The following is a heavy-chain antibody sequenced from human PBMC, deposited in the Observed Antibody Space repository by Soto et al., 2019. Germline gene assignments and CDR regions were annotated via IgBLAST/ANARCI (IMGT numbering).Heavy chain of an antibody. V-gene: IGHV1-69*06. J-gene: IGHJ3*02. CDR3: ARGTLRDTAFDI. D-gene: IGHD5-12*01. CDR2: IIPIFGTA. Sequence: SVKVSCKASGGTFSSYAISWVRQAPGQGLEWMGGIIPIFGTANYAQKFQGRDTITADKSTSTAYMELSSLRSEDTAVYYCARGTLRDTAFDIWGQGTMVTVSS. CDR1: GGTFSSYA.